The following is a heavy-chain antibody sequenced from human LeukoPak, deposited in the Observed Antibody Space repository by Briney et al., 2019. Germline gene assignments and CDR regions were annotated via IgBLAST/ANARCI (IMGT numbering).Heavy chain of an antibody. D-gene: IGHD6-19*01. J-gene: IGHJ4*02. CDR2: INPNSGGT. Sequence: GASVKVSCKASGYTFTGHYMHWVRQAPGQGLEWMGWINPNSGGTNYAQKFQGRVAITRGTSISTAYMELSRLRSDDTAVYYCARGDAAAGTDYWGQGTLVTVSS. CDR3: ARGDAAAGTDY. V-gene: IGHV1-2*02. CDR1: GYTFTGHY.